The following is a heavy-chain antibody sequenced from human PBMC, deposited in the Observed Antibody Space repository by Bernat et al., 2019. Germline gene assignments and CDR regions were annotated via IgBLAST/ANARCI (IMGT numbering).Heavy chain of an antibody. CDR2: ISSSSSYI. CDR3: ARAPGRSGDY. V-gene: IGHV3-21*01. Sequence: EVQLVESGGGLVKPGGSLRLSCAASGFTFSSYSMNWVRQAPGKGLEWVSSISSSSSYIYYTDSVKGRFTISRDNAKNSLYLQMNSLRAEDTAVYYCARAPGRSGDYWGQGTLVTVSS. CDR1: GFTFSSYS. D-gene: IGHD6-25*01. J-gene: IGHJ4*02.